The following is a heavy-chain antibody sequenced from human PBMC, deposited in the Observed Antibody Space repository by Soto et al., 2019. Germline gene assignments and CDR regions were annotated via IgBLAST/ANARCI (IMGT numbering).Heavy chain of an antibody. V-gene: IGHV1-2*02. CDR1: GYTFTGYY. CDR2: INPKDGET. J-gene: IGHJ3*02. Sequence: ASVKVSCKASGYTFTGYYMHWVRQAPGQGLEWMGWINPKDGETNYAQKFQGRVTMTEDTSTDTAYMELSSLRSEDTAVYYCATGYCSGGSCPELGAFDIWGQGTMVTVSS. CDR3: ATGYCSGGSCPELGAFDI. D-gene: IGHD2-15*01.